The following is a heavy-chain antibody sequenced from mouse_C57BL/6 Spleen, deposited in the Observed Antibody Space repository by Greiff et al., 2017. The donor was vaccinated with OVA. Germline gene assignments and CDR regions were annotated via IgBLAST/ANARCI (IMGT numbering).Heavy chain of an antibody. Sequence: VQLKQSGPELVKPGASVKMSCKASGYTFTDYNMHWVKQSHGKSLEWIGYINPNNGGTSYNQKFKGKATLTVNKSSSTAYMELRSLTSEDSAVYYCARSYDYDVAWFAYWGQGTLVTVSA. V-gene: IGHV1-22*01. CDR3: ARSYDYDVAWFAY. D-gene: IGHD2-4*01. J-gene: IGHJ3*01. CDR2: INPNNGGT. CDR1: GYTFTDYN.